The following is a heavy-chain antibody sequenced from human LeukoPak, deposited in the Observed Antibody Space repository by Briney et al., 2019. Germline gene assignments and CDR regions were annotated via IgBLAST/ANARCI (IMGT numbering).Heavy chain of an antibody. V-gene: IGHV4-34*01. Sequence: PSETLSLTCAVSGGSFIGYYWSWIRQPPGKGLEWIGEINHSRATNYNPSLKSRVTISVVTSMKEFSLKLKSVTAADTAIYYCARGYFDYYGSGSYYNLIDYWGQGILVTVSS. CDR1: GGSFIGYY. CDR3: ARGYFDYYGSGSYYNLIDY. J-gene: IGHJ4*02. D-gene: IGHD3-10*01. CDR2: INHSRAT.